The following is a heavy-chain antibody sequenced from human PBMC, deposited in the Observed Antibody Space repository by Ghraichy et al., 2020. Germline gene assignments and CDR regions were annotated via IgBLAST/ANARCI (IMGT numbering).Heavy chain of an antibody. J-gene: IGHJ3*02. D-gene: IGHD3-3*01. CDR3: AKEAVPWGGYQGDAFDI. Sequence: GESLNISCAASGFTFSSYAMSWVRQASGKGLEWVSAISGSGGSTYYADSVKGRFTISRDNSKNTLYLQMNSLRAEDTAVYYCAKEAVPWGGYQGDAFDIWGQGTMVTVSS. V-gene: IGHV3-23*01. CDR2: ISGSGGST. CDR1: GFTFSSYA.